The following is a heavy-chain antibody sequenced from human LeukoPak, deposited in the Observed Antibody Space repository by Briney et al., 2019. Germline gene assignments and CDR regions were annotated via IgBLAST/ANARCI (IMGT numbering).Heavy chain of an antibody. V-gene: IGHV1-18*01. CDR1: GYTFTSYG. J-gene: IGHJ4*02. Sequence: ASVKVSCKASGYTFTSYGISWVRQAPGQGLEWMGWISAYNGNTNYAQKLQGRVTMTTDTSTSTAYMELRSLRSEDTAVYYCAKEWELLPFDYWGQGTLVTVSS. D-gene: IGHD1-26*01. CDR3: AKEWELLPFDY. CDR2: ISAYNGNT.